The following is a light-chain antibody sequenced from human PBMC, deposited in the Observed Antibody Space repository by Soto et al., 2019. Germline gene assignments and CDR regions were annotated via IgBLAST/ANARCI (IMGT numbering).Light chain of an antibody. J-gene: IGKJ4*01. Sequence: DIQMTQSPSSLSASFGDRVNITCRASQGIGVYLAWFQQKPGNAPKLLIYAASTLQSGVPSRFSGSGSGTDITLTISSLQPEDVATYYCQKYNSAPLTFGGGTKVEIK. CDR3: QKYNSAPLT. V-gene: IGKV1-27*01. CDR2: AAS. CDR1: QGIGVY.